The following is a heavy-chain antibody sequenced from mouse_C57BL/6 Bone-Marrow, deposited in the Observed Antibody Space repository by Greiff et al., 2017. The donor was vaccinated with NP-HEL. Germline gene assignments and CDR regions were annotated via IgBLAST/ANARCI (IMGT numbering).Heavy chain of an antibody. CDR3: ARGGGYYYGSSYRYWYFDV. D-gene: IGHD1-1*01. CDR1: GYTFTSYW. CDR2: INPSNGGT. Sequence: QVQLKQPGTELVKPGASVKLSCKASGYTFTSYWMHWVKQRPGQGLEWIGNINPSNGGTNYNEKFKSKAPLTVDKSSSTAYMQLSSLTSEDSAVYYCARGGGYYYGSSYRYWYFDVWGTGTTVTVSS. J-gene: IGHJ1*03. V-gene: IGHV1-53*01.